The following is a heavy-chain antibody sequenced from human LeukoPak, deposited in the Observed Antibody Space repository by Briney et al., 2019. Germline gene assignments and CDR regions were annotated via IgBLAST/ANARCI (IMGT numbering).Heavy chain of an antibody. CDR2: IYHSGST. CDR3: ARGGHYYDPGEYFQH. V-gene: IGHV4-38-2*02. J-gene: IGHJ1*01. CDR1: GYSITSGYY. D-gene: IGHD3-22*01. Sequence: SETLSLTCTVSGYSITSGYYWGWIRQPPGKGLEWIGSIYHSGSTFYNPSLKSRVTISVDPSKNQFSLKLSSVIVADTAVYYCARGGHYYDPGEYFQHWGQGTLVTVSS.